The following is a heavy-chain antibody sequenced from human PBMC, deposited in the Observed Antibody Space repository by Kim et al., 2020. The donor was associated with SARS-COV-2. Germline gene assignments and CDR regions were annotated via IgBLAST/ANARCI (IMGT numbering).Heavy chain of an antibody. CDR2: IIPILGIA. D-gene: IGHD3-9*01. CDR1: GGTFSSYT. V-gene: IGHV1-69*04. J-gene: IGHJ5*02. Sequence: SVKVSCKASGGTFSSYTISWVRQAPGQGLEWMGRIIPILGIANYAQKFQGRVTITADKSTSTANMELSSLRSEDTAVYYCARDRAGDILTGSNPWFDPWGQGTLVTVSS. CDR3: ARDRAGDILTGSNPWFDP.